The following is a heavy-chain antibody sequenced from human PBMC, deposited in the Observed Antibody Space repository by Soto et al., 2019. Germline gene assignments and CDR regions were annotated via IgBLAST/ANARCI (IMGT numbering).Heavy chain of an antibody. CDR2: TSVKTGMT. V-gene: IGHV3-23*01. D-gene: IGHD3-16*02. Sequence: GQLLESGGGLVQPGGSLRLSCAASGFTFSIHSMSWARQAPGKGLAWVAATSVKTGMTYYADSVKGRFTMSRDNSNIWLYLQMSSLRAGDPAVYYCAKGGGISGLGAPWGQGTLATVSS. J-gene: IGHJ5*02. CDR1: GFTFSIHS. CDR3: AKGGGISGLGAP.